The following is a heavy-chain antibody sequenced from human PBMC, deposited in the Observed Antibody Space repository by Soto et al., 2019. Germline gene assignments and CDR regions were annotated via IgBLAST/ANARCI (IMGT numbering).Heavy chain of an antibody. D-gene: IGHD4-4*01. CDR1: GFTFSSYG. V-gene: IGHV3-30*03. Sequence: QVQLVESGGGVVQPGRSLRLSCAASGFTFSSYGMHWVRQAPGKGLEWVAVISYDGSNKYYADSVKGRFTISRDNSKNTLYVQMNSLIAEDTAVYYCASDANDYSNSYYFDYWGQGTLVTVSS. J-gene: IGHJ4*02. CDR2: ISYDGSNK. CDR3: ASDANDYSNSYYFDY.